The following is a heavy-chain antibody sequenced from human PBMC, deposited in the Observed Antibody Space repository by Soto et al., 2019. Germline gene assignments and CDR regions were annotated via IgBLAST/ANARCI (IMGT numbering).Heavy chain of an antibody. J-gene: IGHJ6*02. Sequence: SETLSLTCTVSGGSISSGGYYWSCIRQHPGKGLEWIGYIYYSGSTYYNPSLKSRVTISVDTSKNQFSLKLSSVTAADTAVYYCARDPGVVPAATYYYGMDVWGQGTTVTVSS. CDR2: IYYSGST. D-gene: IGHD2-2*01. CDR1: GGSISSGGYY. V-gene: IGHV4-31*03. CDR3: ARDPGVVPAATYYYGMDV.